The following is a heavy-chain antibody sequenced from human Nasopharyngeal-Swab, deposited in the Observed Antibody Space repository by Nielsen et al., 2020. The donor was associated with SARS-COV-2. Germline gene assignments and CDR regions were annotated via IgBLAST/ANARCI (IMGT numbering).Heavy chain of an antibody. CDR1: GFAFGNYA. D-gene: IGHD1-26*01. Sequence: GGSLRLSCTVSGFAFGNYAMSWVRQAPGKGLEWVSGINGSSGNTFVADSVKGRFTISRDNSKNTLYLQMSSLRVADTATYYCAKEGSIIVGTFFDSWGQGALVTVSS. CDR2: INGSSGNT. CDR3: AKEGSIIVGTFFDS. V-gene: IGHV3-23*01. J-gene: IGHJ4*02.